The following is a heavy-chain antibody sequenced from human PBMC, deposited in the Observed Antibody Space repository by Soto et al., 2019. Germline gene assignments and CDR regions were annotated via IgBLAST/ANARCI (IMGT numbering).Heavy chain of an antibody. CDR2: INAGNGNT. CDR1: GYTFTSYA. V-gene: IGHV1-3*01. CDR3: ARDEQQLVHADY. J-gene: IGHJ4*02. D-gene: IGHD6-13*01. Sequence: ASVKVSCKASGYTFTSYAMHWVRQAPGQRLEWMGWINAGNGNTKYSQKFQGRVTITRDTSASTAYMELSSLRSEDTAVYYCARDEQQLVHADYWGQGTLVTVS.